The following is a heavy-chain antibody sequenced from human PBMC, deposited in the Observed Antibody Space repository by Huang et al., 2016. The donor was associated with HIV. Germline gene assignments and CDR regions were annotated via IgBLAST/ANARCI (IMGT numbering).Heavy chain of an antibody. CDR3: AREGQTWYGKPIAAFEI. Sequence: VQLVQSGAEVKRPGTSVKISCKASGGSFNSLAFNWVRQAPGQGLQYMGVIVPLFSGTNYAEKFRGRLTISADKSTSTVFMELRGLTSEDTAVFFCAREGQTWYGKPIAAFEIWGQGTTVIVSP. CDR2: IVPLFSGT. J-gene: IGHJ3*02. D-gene: IGHD6-13*01. CDR1: GGSFNSLA. V-gene: IGHV1-69*10.